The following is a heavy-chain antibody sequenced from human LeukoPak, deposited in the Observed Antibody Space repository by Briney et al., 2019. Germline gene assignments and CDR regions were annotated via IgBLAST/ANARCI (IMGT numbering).Heavy chain of an antibody. CDR3: ARNLYSSGGY. V-gene: IGHV1-2*06. Sequence: ASVKVSCEASGYSFTTFYMHWVRQAPGQGLEWMGQINPNNGDTDYAQNFQGRVTMTRDTSISTAYVELNRLRSDDTAVYFCARNLYSSGGYWGQGTLVTVSS. D-gene: IGHD6-19*01. CDR1: GYSFTTFY. CDR2: INPNNGDT. J-gene: IGHJ4*02.